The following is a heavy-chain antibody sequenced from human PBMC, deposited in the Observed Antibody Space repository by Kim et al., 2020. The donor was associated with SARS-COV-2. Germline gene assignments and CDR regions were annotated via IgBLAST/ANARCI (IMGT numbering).Heavy chain of an antibody. CDR3: AKDKAPVAGMNYYYGMDV. Sequence: GGSLRLSCAASGFTFDDYAMHWVRQAPGKGLEWVSGISWNSGSIGYADSVKGRFTISRDNAKNSLYLQMNSLRAEDTALYYCAKDKAPVAGMNYYYGMDVWGQGTTVTVSS. CDR2: ISWNSGSI. CDR1: GFTFDDYA. J-gene: IGHJ6*02. D-gene: IGHD6-19*01. V-gene: IGHV3-9*01.